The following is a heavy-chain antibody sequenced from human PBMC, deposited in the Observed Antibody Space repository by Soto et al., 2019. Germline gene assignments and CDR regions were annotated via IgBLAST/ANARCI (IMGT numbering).Heavy chain of an antibody. J-gene: IGHJ6*02. D-gene: IGHD6-13*01. CDR3: ARDPIAAAGTDYYYYGMDV. CDR2: IYYSGST. Sequence: PSETLSLTCTVSGGSISSYYWSWIRQPPGKGLEWIGYIYYSGSTNYNPSLKSRVTISVDTSKNQFSLKLSSVTAADTAVYYCARDPIAAAGTDYYYYGMDVWGQGTTVTVSS. V-gene: IGHV4-59*01. CDR1: GGSISSYY.